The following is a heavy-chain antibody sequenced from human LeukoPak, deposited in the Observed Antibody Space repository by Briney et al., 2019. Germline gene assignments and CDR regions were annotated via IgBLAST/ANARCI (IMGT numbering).Heavy chain of an antibody. V-gene: IGHV4-34*01. D-gene: IGHD3-9*01. CDR2: INHSGST. CDR3: ARFAPFDWLLKSYDY. CDR1: GGSFSGYY. J-gene: IGHJ4*02. Sequence: SETLSLTCAVYGGSFSGYYWSRIRQPPGKGLEWIGEINHSGSTNYNPSLKSRVTISVDTSKNQFSLKLSSVTAADTAVYYCARFAPFDWLLKSYDYWGQGTLVTVSS.